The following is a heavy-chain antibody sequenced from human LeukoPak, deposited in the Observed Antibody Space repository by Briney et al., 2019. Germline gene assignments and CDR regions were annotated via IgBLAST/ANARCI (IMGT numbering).Heavy chain of an antibody. J-gene: IGHJ4*02. CDR1: GWPLSNHW. Sequence: GGSLRLSCVASGWPLSNHWMHWVRQVPGQGLVWVARIISAGSSISYADSVKGRFTISRDNAKNSLYLQMDSRRAEATAVYYCAGLITVAGDIDYWGQGTLVTVSS. V-gene: IGHV3-74*01. CDR2: IISAGSSI. CDR3: AGLITVAGDIDY. D-gene: IGHD6-19*01.